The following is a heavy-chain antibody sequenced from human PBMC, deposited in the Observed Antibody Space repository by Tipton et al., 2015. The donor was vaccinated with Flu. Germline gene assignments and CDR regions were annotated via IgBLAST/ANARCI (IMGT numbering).Heavy chain of an antibody. CDR2: IYPDDSDT. J-gene: IGHJ4*02. Sequence: QSGAEVKKPGESLKISCKASGYSFNIYWIAWVRQMPGKGLEWMGIIYPDDSDTRYSPSFQGQVTISVDKSISTAYLQWSSLKASDTAIYYCARQVAATYSSDYWGQGTLVTVSS. CDR1: GYSFNIYW. V-gene: IGHV5-51*01. CDR3: ARQVAATYSSDY. D-gene: IGHD1-26*01.